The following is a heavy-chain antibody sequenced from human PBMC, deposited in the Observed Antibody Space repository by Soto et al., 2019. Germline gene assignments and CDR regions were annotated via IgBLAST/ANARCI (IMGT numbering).Heavy chain of an antibody. CDR1: GGSISSGGYY. CDR3: ARVVLRSLLYYYYGMDV. CDR2: IYYSGST. V-gene: IGHV4-31*03. Sequence: SETLSLTCTVSGGSISSGGYYWSWIRQHPGKGLEWIGYIYYSGSTYYNPSLKSRVTISVDTSKNQFSLKLSSVTAADTAVYYCARVVLRSLLYYYYGMDVWGQGTTVTVSS. D-gene: IGHD5-12*01. J-gene: IGHJ6*02.